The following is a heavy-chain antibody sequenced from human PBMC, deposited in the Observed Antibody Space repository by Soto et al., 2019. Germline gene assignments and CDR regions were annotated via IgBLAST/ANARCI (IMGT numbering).Heavy chain of an antibody. CDR3: ATGKIRYLTE. CDR1: GASFIGYS. Sequence: SETLSLTCAVYGASFIGYSWIFLRQPPARGLEWIGDINPSGSTKYNPSLESRVSISVDTSKNQFSLNLSSVTAADTAVYYCATGKIRYLTEWGQGTLVTVSS. J-gene: IGHJ4*02. V-gene: IGHV4-34*01. D-gene: IGHD3-9*01. CDR2: INPSGST.